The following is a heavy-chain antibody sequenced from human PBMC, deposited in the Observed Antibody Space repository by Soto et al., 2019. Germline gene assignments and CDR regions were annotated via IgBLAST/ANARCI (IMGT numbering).Heavy chain of an antibody. CDR3: EKNPGQRVPFYYNFDGMDV. CDR1: GFTFSRYA. CDR2: VSGNGGIT. V-gene: IGHV3-23*01. Sequence: GGSLRLSGAASGFTFSRYAMSWVRQAPGKGREWVSAVSGNGGITSYADSVNSIVTNFRDNSKIPLYLEMNILRAEDTAVYYCEKNPGQRVPFYYNFDGMDVWGQGATVTVSS. D-gene: IGHD1-1*01. J-gene: IGHJ6*02.